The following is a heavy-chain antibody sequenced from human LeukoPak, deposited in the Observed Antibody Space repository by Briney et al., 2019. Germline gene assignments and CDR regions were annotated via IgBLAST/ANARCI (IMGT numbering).Heavy chain of an antibody. D-gene: IGHD4-23*01. V-gene: IGHV3-48*01. Sequence: PAGGSLRLSCVASGFTFSNYWMTWFRQAPGKGLEWVSYISSPSSTIYYADSVKGRFTISRDNAKSSLYLQMNSLRAEDTAVYYCARVHTVVTPFDSWGQGTLVTVSS. CDR3: ARVHTVVTPFDS. J-gene: IGHJ4*02. CDR2: ISSPSSTI. CDR1: GFTFSNYW.